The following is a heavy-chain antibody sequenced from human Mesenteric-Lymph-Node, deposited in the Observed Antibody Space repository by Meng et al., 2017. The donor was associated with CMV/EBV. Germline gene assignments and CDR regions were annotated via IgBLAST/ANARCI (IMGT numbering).Heavy chain of an antibody. V-gene: IGHV4-34*01. Sequence: SETLSLTCAVYGGSFSGYYWSWIRQPPGKGLEWIGEINHSGSTNYNPSLKSRVTISVDTPKNQFSLKLSSVTAADTAVYYCARVLGIAAAGRYYFDYWGQGTLVTVSS. CDR3: ARVLGIAAAGRYYFDY. CDR1: GGSFSGYY. J-gene: IGHJ4*02. CDR2: INHSGST. D-gene: IGHD6-13*01.